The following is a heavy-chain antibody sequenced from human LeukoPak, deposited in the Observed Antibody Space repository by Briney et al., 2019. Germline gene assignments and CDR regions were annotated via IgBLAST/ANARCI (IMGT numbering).Heavy chain of an antibody. CDR3: ARNPPYCTSTDCYNDY. CDR2: INPNSGAT. J-gene: IGHJ4*02. V-gene: IGHV1-2*02. Sequence: GASVKVSCKASGYTFTIYYMHWVRQAPGQGLEWMGWINPNSGATTYAQRFQGRVTMTRDTSISTACMELSGLTSDDTGVYYCARNPPYCTSTDCYNDYWGQGTLVTVSS. CDR1: GYTFTIYY. D-gene: IGHD2-2*02.